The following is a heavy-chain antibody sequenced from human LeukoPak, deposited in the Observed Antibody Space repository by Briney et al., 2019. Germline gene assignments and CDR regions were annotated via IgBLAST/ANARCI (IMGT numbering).Heavy chain of an antibody. Sequence: PSETLSLTCIVSGVSMSGSYLSWIRQPPGKGLEWLSNIYFTGGSKSNPSLKSRVTISLDTSKTQCSLRLASVTAADTAVYYCARRRQVTSYSPDGFDVWGRGTMVTVSS. D-gene: IGHD2-15*01. V-gene: IGHV4-59*08. CDR3: ARRRQVTSYSPDGFDV. CDR1: GVSMSGSY. J-gene: IGHJ3*01. CDR2: IYFTGGS.